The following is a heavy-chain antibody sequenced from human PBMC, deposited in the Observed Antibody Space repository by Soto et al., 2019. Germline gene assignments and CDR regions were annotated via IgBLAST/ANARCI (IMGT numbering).Heavy chain of an antibody. CDR3: ARHLGYDSSGYYRNWFDP. CDR1: GGSISSDY. Sequence: SETLSLTCPVTGGSISSDYWSWILQPPGKGLEWIGYIYYSGSTNYNPSLKSRVTISVDTSKNQFSLKLSSVTAADTAVYYCARHLGYDSSGYYRNWFDPWGQG. J-gene: IGHJ5*02. D-gene: IGHD3-22*01. CDR2: IYYSGST. V-gene: IGHV4-59*08.